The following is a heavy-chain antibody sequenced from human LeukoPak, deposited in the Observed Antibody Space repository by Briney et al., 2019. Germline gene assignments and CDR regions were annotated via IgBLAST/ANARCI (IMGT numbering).Heavy chain of an antibody. Sequence: PGGSLRLSCAASGFVLSDYGMHWVRQAPGKGLEWVAFVRHDGSNEYYAESVKGRFTISRDKSKNTLYLQMNSLRDEDTAVYYCARGLRITSAGHFLDYWGQGTLVTVSS. CDR3: ARGLRITSAGHFLDY. CDR1: GFVLSDYG. V-gene: IGHV3-30*02. J-gene: IGHJ4*02. D-gene: IGHD6-13*01. CDR2: VRHDGSNE.